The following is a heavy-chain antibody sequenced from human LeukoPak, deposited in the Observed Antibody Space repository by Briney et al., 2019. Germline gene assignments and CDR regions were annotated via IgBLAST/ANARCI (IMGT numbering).Heavy chain of an antibody. CDR1: GYTFTSYD. V-gene: IGHV1-8*01. CDR2: MNPNSGNT. D-gene: IGHD5-18*01. J-gene: IGHJ4*02. CDR3: ARGRYSYGYFPVY. Sequence: ASVKVSCKASGYTFTSYDINWVRQATGQGLEWMGWMNPNSGNTGYAQKFQGRVTMTRNTSISTAYMELSRLRSEDTAVYYCARGRYSYGYFPVYWGQGTLVTVSS.